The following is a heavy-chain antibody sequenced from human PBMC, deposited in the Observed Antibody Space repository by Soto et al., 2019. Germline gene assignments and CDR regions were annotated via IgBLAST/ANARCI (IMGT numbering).Heavy chain of an antibody. CDR3: AKVRGRGIASSSGFDY. CDR1: GFTFSSYG. Sequence: GGSLRLSCAASGFTFSSYGMHWVRQAPGKGLEWVAVISYDGSNKYYADSVKGRFTISRDNSKNTLYLQMNSLRAEDTAVYYCAKVRGRGIASSSGFDYWGQGTLVTVSS. CDR2: ISYDGSNK. V-gene: IGHV3-30*18. J-gene: IGHJ4*02. D-gene: IGHD6-13*01.